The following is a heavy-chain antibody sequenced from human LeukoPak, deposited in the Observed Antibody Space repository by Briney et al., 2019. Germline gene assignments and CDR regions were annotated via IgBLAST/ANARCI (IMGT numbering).Heavy chain of an antibody. CDR2: IHHSGST. J-gene: IGHJ5*02. V-gene: IGHV4-38-2*02. D-gene: IGHD6-19*01. CDR3: ARQTNVAVAGTYWFDP. Sequence: SETLSLTCTVSGYSISSGYYWGWIRQPPGKGLEWIGSIHHSGSTYYNPSLKSRVTTSVDTSKNQFSLKLSSVTAADTAVYYCARQTNVAVAGTYWFDPWGQGTLVTVSS. CDR1: GYSISSGYY.